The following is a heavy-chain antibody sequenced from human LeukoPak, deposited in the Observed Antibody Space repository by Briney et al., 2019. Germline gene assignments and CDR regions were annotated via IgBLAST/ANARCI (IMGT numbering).Heavy chain of an antibody. V-gene: IGHV4-59*11. CDR3: TRDRKYCDDSGGYSPSYCYGMDV. CDR2: VYASGST. CDR1: GGSINNHY. J-gene: IGHJ6*02. D-gene: IGHD3-22*01. Sequence: SETLSLTCTVSGGSINNHYWSWIRQSPGTGLEWIGYVYASGSTKYNPSLERRVTISVDTSKKQFSLRLSSVTAADTAVYYCTRDRKYCDDSGGYSPSYCYGMDVWGQGTTVTVSS.